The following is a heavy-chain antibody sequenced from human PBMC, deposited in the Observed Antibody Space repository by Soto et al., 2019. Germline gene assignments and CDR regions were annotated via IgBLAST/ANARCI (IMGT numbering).Heavy chain of an antibody. Sequence: QVQLVQSGAEVKKPGSSVKVSCKASGGTFSSYAISWVRQAPGQGLEWMGGIIPIFGTANYAQKFQVRVTITADESTSTAYMELSSLRSEDTAVYYCARGYYDSSGYYSPHYFDYWGQGTLVTVSS. CDR1: GGTFSSYA. V-gene: IGHV1-69*01. CDR2: IIPIFGTA. D-gene: IGHD3-22*01. J-gene: IGHJ4*02. CDR3: ARGYYDSSGYYSPHYFDY.